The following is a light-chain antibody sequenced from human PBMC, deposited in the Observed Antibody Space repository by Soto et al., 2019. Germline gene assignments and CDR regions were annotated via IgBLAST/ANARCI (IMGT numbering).Light chain of an antibody. Sequence: IVMTQSPDSLTVSLGERATINCKSSQSVLYSLNNKNYLAWYQQRPGQPPKLLIYWASTRESGVPDRFSGSGSGTDFTLTISSLQAEDVAVYFCHQSARPPWTFAQGTRVELK. CDR3: HQSARPPWT. CDR2: WAS. CDR1: QSVLYSLNNKNY. J-gene: IGKJ1*01. V-gene: IGKV4-1*01.